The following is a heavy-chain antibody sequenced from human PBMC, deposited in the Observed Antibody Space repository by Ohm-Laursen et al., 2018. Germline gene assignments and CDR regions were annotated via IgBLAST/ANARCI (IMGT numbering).Heavy chain of an antibody. CDR3: ARMYSSSWYGLDY. CDR2: IYYSGGT. D-gene: IGHD6-13*01. Sequence: SDTLSLTCTVSGGSISSYYWSWIRQPPGKGLEWIGYIYYSGGTNYNPSLQSRVTISVDTSKNQFSLKLSSVTAADTAVYYCARMYSSSWYGLDYWGQGTLVTVSS. CDR1: GGSISSYY. V-gene: IGHV4-59*07. J-gene: IGHJ4*02.